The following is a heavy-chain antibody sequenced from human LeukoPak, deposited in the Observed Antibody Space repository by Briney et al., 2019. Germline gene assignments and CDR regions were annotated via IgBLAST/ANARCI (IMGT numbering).Heavy chain of an antibody. J-gene: IGHJ6*04. CDR3: ARDGQLWGMDV. D-gene: IGHD5-18*01. CDR1: GGSFSGDY. CDR2: INYSGST. Sequence: SETLSLTCAVYGGSFSGDYWSWFRQPPGKGLEWFGGINYSGSTYYNPYLKSRVIISVDTSKNQFSLKLSSVTAAGTAVYYCARDGQLWGMDVGGKGTTDTVSS. V-gene: IGHV4-34*01.